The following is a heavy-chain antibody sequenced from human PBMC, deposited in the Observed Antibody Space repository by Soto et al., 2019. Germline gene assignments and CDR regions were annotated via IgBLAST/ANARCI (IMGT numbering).Heavy chain of an antibody. J-gene: IGHJ6*03. V-gene: IGHV1-18*01. CDR1: GYTFTNYG. D-gene: IGHD6-6*01. CDR3: ARVRQIVGYFYSYMDV. CDR2: ISAYNGDT. Sequence: QVQLLQSGAEVKKPGASVKVSCKASGYTFTNYGITWVRQAPGQGLEWMGGISAYNGDTHYTQRLQGRVTMTTDTSTSTAYMELRGLRSDDTAVYYCARVRQIVGYFYSYMDVWGKGTTVTVSS.